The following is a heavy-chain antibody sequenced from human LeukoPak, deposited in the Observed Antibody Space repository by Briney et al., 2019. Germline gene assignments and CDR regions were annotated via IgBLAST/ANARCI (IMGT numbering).Heavy chain of an antibody. D-gene: IGHD3-9*01. V-gene: IGHV1-46*01. J-gene: IGHJ4*02. CDR3: ARVYYDILTGYYEPHNYFDY. Sequence: ASVKVSCKASGYTFTSYYMHWVRQAPGQGLEWMGIINPSGGSTSYAQKFQGRVTMTRDTSTSTVYMGLSSLRSEDTAVYYCARVYYDILTGYYEPHNYFDYWGQGTLVTVSS. CDR2: INPSGGST. CDR1: GYTFTSYY.